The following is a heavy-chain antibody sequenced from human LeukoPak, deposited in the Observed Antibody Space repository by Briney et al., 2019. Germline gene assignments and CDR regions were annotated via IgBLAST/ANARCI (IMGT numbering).Heavy chain of an antibody. CDR1: GFTFSSYS. CDR3: ATTDLLISYYGVAARPPTSYYFDY. CDR2: ISSSSSYI. V-gene: IGHV3-21*01. J-gene: IGHJ4*02. D-gene: IGHD6-6*01. Sequence: PGRSLRLSCAASGFTFSSYSMNWVRQAPGKGLEWVSSISSSSSYIYYADSVKGRFTISRDNAKNSLYLQMNSLRAEDTAVYYCATTDLLISYYGVAARPPTSYYFDYWGQGTLVTVSS.